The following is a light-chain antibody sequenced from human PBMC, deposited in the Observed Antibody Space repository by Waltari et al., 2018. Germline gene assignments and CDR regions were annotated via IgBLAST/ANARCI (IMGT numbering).Light chain of an antibody. V-gene: IGKV1-12*01. CDR1: QAINSW. J-gene: IGKJ2*01. CDR2: AAS. Sequence: DIPMTQSPSSVSAAVGDRVTITCRASQAINSWLAWYQQKPGGAPKYLIFAASNLQSGVPSRFSGSGYGTDFTLTISSLQPEDFATYYCQQTKNFPYTSGPGTKVEIK. CDR3: QQTKNFPYT.